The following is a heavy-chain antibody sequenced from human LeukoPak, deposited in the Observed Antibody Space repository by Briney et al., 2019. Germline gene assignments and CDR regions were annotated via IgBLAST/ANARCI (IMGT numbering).Heavy chain of an antibody. D-gene: IGHD6-13*01. V-gene: IGHV3-23*01. CDR2: ISGSGGST. CDR3: AKDLQQLATPYYFDY. J-gene: IGHJ4*02. Sequence: TGGSLRLSCAAAGFTFSSYAMSWVRQAPGKGLEWVSAISGSGGSTYYADSVKGRFTISRDNSKNTLYLQMNSLRAEDTAVYYCAKDLQQLATPYYFDYWGQGTLVTVSS. CDR1: GFTFSSYA.